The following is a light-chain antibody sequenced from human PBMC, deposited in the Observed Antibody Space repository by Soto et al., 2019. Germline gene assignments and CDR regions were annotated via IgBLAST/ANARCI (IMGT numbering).Light chain of an antibody. CDR3: SSYTSSSTLRV. Sequence: QSALTQPASVSGSPGQSITISCTGTSSDIVGYNYVSWFQQHPGKVPKLMIYDVSNRPSGVSNRFSGSKSGNMASLTISGLQAEDEADYYCSSYTSSSTLRVFGGGNKLTVL. J-gene: IGLJ3*02. V-gene: IGLV2-14*03. CDR2: DVS. CDR1: SSDIVGYNY.